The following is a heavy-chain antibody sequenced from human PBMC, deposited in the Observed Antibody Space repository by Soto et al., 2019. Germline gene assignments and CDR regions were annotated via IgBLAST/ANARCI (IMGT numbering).Heavy chain of an antibody. V-gene: IGHV3-21*06. Sequence: GGSLRLSCAASGFTFTRYSMNWGRQAPGKGLEWVSSISSTTNYIYYGDSMKGRFTISRDNAKNSLYLEMNSLRAEDTAVYYCARESEDLTSNFDYWGQGALVTVSS. CDR3: ARESEDLTSNFDY. CDR2: ISSTTNYI. CDR1: GFTFTRYS. J-gene: IGHJ4*02.